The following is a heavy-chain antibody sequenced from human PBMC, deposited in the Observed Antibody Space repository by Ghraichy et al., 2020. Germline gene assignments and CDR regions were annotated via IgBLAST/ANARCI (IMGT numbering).Heavy chain of an antibody. J-gene: IGHJ4*02. Sequence: GESLNISCAASGFTVSSNYMSWVRQAPGKGLEWVSVIYSGGSTYYADSVKGRFTISRDNSKYTLYLQMNSLRAEDTAVYYCARGGWNDRFVDYWGQGTLVTVSS. D-gene: IGHD1-1*01. CDR3: ARGGWNDRFVDY. CDR1: GFTVSSNY. V-gene: IGHV3-53*01. CDR2: IYSGGST.